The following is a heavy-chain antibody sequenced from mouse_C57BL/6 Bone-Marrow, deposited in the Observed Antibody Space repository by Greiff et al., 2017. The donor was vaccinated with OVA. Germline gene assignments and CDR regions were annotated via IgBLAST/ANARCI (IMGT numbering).Heavy chain of an antibody. D-gene: IGHD2-4*01. J-gene: IGHJ2*01. CDR3: AREGGLYDYLYFDY. Sequence: EVKLVESEGGLVQPGSSMKLSCTASGFTFSDYSMAWVRQVPEKGLEWVANINYDGSSTYYLDSLKSRFIISRDNAKNILYLQMSSLKSEDTATYYWAREGGLYDYLYFDYWGQGTTLTVSS. CDR2: INYDGSST. V-gene: IGHV5-16*01. CDR1: GFTFSDYS.